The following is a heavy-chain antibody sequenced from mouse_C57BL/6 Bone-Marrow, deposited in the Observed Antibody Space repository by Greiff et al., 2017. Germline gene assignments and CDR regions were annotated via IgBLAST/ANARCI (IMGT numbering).Heavy chain of an antibody. D-gene: IGHD5-2*01. CDR3: ARRNTRKGYAMGY. Sequence: EVQLQESGPELVKPGASVKISCKASGYSFTGYYMNWVKQSPEKSLEWIGEINPSTGGTTYNQKLKAKATLTVDNSSSTAYMQLKSLTSEDSAVYYCARRNTRKGYAMGYWGQGTSVTVSS. CDR1: GYSFTGYY. J-gene: IGHJ4*01. CDR2: INPSTGGT. V-gene: IGHV1-42*01.